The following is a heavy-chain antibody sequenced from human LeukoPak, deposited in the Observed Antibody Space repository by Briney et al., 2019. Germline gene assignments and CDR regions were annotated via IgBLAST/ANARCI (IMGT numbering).Heavy chain of an antibody. Sequence: PGGSLRLSCAASGFTVSTNYMTWVRQAPGKGLEWVSVIYSGGSTYYADPVKGRFTISRDNSKNTLYLQMNSLRDEDTAVYYCARGLSGSYHLGYWGQGTLVTVSS. V-gene: IGHV3-66*02. CDR3: ARGLSGSYHLGY. CDR1: GFTVSTNY. J-gene: IGHJ4*02. D-gene: IGHD1-26*01. CDR2: IYSGGST.